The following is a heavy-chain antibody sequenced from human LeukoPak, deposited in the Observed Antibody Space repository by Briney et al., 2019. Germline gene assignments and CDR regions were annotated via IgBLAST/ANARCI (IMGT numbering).Heavy chain of an antibody. V-gene: IGHV3-13*01. CDR1: GFTFSDYD. CDR2: IGTAGDT. D-gene: IGHD1-1*01. Sequence: GGSLRLSCAASGFTFSDYDMQWVRQATGKGLEWVSAIGTAGDTYYTGSVKGRFTISRENAKNSLYLQMNSLRAGDTAVYYCARVAKERVGGVYYFDYWGQGTLVTVSS. J-gene: IGHJ4*02. CDR3: ARVAKERVGGVYYFDY.